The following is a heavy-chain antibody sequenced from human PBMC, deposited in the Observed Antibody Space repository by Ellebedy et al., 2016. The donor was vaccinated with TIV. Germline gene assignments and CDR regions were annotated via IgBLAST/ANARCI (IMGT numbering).Heavy chain of an antibody. V-gene: IGHV3-30*03. J-gene: IGHJ4*02. CDR1: GLTLSTRV. D-gene: IGHD6-19*01. CDR2: IAPGENIQ. CDR3: AREGHSSGHAGDFDV. Sequence: GGSLRLSXTGSGLTLSTRVIPWVRQPPGKGPEWVAVIAPGENIQNYLHSVKGRFTISRDNPTNTVYLQMDSLRPEDAAVYYCAREGHSSGHAGDFDVWGQGTLVTVSS.